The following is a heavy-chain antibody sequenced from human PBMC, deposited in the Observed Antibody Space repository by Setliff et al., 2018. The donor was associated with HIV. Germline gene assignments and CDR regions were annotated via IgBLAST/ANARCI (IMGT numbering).Heavy chain of an antibody. CDR3: ARDLDSSGYFNSLNY. Sequence: ASVKVSCKASGYTFTSYDISWVRQAPGQGLEWMGWISAYNGNTNYAQKLQGRVTMTTDTSTRTAYMELRSLRSDGTAVYYCARDLDSSGYFNSLNYWGQGTLVTVSS. CDR2: ISAYNGNT. CDR1: GYTFTSYD. V-gene: IGHV1-18*01. D-gene: IGHD3-22*01. J-gene: IGHJ4*02.